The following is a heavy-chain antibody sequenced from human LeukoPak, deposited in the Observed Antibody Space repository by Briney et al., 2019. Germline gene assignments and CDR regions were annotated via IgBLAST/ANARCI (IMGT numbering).Heavy chain of an antibody. V-gene: IGHV3-23*01. CDR3: ASQLLRFGELRV. CDR2: ISGSGGST. D-gene: IGHD3-10*01. J-gene: IGHJ4*02. CDR1: GFTFSSYA. Sequence: PGGSLRLSCAASGFTFSSYAMSWVRQAPGKGLEWVSAISGSGGSTYYADSVKGRFTISRDNSKNTLYLQMNSLRAEDTAVYYCASQLLRFGELRVWGQGTLVTVSS.